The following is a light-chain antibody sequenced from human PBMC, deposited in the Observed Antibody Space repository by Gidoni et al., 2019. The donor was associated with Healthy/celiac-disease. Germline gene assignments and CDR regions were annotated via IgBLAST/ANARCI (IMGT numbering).Light chain of an antibody. J-gene: IGKJ4*01. CDR1: QSVSSSY. Sequence: TQSPGTLSLSPGERATLSCRASQSVSSSYLAWYQQKPGQAPRLLIYGAFSRATGIPDRFSGSGSGTDFTLTISRLEPEDFAVYYCQQYGSPFGGGTKVEIK. CDR2: GAF. V-gene: IGKV3-20*01. CDR3: QQYGSP.